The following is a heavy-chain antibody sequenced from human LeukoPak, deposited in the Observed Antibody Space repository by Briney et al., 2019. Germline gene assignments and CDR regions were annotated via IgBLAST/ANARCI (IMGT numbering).Heavy chain of an antibody. CDR1: GFTFSSYA. Sequence: GGSLRLSCAASGFTFSSYAMSWVRQAPGKGLEWVSAISGSGGSTYYADSVKGRFTISRDNSKNTLYLQMNSLRAEDTAVYYCAKRNRYCSSTSCSIDYWGQGTLVTVSS. D-gene: IGHD2-2*01. J-gene: IGHJ4*02. CDR3: AKRNRYCSSTSCSIDY. V-gene: IGHV3-23*01. CDR2: ISGSGGST.